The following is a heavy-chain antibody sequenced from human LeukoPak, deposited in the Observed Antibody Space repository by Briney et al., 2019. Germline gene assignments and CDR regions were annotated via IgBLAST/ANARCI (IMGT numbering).Heavy chain of an antibody. D-gene: IGHD4/OR15-4a*01. CDR1: GYTFTSYG. J-gene: IGHJ6*03. CDR3: ARTEYGGPERSYYYYYMDV. CDR2: ISGYNGNT. Sequence: ASVKVSCKASGYTFTSYGINWVRQAPGQGLEWMGWISGYNGNTNYAQKLQGRVTMTTDTSTNTAYMELRSLRSDDTAVYYCARTEYGGPERSYYYYYMDVWGQGTLVTVSS. V-gene: IGHV1-18*01.